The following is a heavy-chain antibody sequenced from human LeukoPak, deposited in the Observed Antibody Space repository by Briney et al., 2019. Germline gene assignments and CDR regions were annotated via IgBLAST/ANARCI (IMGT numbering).Heavy chain of an antibody. V-gene: IGHV4-39*01. J-gene: IGHJ4*02. CDR3: ARLSIVVVVAAEYYFDY. Sequence: SETLSLTCTVSGGSISSSSYYWGWIRPPPGKGLEWIGSIYYSGSTYYNPSLKSRVTISVDTSKNQFSLKLSSVTAADTAVYYCARLSIVVVVAAEYYFDYWGQGTLVTVSS. CDR2: IYYSGST. D-gene: IGHD2-15*01. CDR1: GGSISSSSYY.